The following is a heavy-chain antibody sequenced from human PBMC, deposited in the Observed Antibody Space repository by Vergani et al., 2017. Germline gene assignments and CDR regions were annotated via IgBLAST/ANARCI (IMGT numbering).Heavy chain of an antibody. Sequence: EVQLVESGGGLVQPGGSVKVSCAASGITFSGSAMHWVRQSSGKGLEWVGRIRNKANNYATAYAASVKGRFTISRDDAKNTTYLQMNSLKTEDTAVYYCTRMGYCSRTSCLEAFDIWGQGTMVIVSS. D-gene: IGHD2-2*01. V-gene: IGHV3-73*02. CDR2: IRNKANNYAT. CDR1: GITFSGSA. CDR3: TRMGYCSRTSCLEAFDI. J-gene: IGHJ3*02.